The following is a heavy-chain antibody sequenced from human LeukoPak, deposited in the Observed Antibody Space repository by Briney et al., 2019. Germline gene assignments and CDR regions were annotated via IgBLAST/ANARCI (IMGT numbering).Heavy chain of an antibody. J-gene: IGHJ4*02. Sequence: PSETLSLTCTVSGGSIISTNYYWGWIRQPPGKGLEWIGSLYYSGSTPYNPSLKSRLTISVDTSKNQWSLKLRSVTAADTPIYYCAVQQVALSPWGYFDYWGLGTLVTVSS. CDR2: LYYSGST. CDR3: AVQQVALSPWGYFDY. D-gene: IGHD6-13*01. V-gene: IGHV4-39*01. CDR1: GGSIISTNYY.